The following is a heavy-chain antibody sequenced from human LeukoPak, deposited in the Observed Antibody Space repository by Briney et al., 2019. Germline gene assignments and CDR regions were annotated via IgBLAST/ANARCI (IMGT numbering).Heavy chain of an antibody. Sequence: TGGSLRLSCAASGYTVGSNYMSWVRQAPGKGLEWVSVIYSGGSTYYADSVKGRFTISRDNSKNTLYLQMNSLRAEDTAVYYCARSYSSSWYGDYWGQGTLVTVSS. CDR2: IYSGGST. J-gene: IGHJ4*02. D-gene: IGHD6-13*01. CDR3: ARSYSSSWYGDY. V-gene: IGHV3-53*01. CDR1: GYTVGSNY.